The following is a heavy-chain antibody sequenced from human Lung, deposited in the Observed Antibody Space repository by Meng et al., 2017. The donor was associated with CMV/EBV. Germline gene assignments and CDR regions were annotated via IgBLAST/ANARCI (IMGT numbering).Heavy chain of an antibody. CDR3: AREGVGVSMGAMDV. Sequence: ASVKVSCKASGYTFTSYDINWVRQATGQGLEWMGWMNPNNGNTGYAQKFQGRVTITRDSSINTAYMELSSLRSEDTAVYYCAREGVGVSMGAMDVWGQGTTVTGSS. CDR1: GYTFTSYD. V-gene: IGHV1-8*03. CDR2: MNPNNGNT. D-gene: IGHD2/OR15-2a*01. J-gene: IGHJ6*02.